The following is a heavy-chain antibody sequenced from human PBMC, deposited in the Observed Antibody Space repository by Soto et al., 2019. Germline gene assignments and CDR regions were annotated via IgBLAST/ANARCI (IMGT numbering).Heavy chain of an antibody. D-gene: IGHD6-13*01. CDR3: TRQRDVWQYLVLDY. V-gene: IGHV3-73*01. J-gene: IGHJ4*02. CDR2: IRSKANRYGP. Sequence: GESLKISCAASGFTFSGSAMHWVRQASGKGLEWFDRIRSKANRYGPAYAASVKGRFTISRDDSKNTASLQMNSLKTEDTSVYYCTRQRDVWQYLVLDYWGQGTLVPVSS. CDR1: GFTFSGSA.